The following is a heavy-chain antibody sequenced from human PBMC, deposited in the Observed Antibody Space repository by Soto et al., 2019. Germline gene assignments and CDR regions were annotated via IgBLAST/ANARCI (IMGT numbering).Heavy chain of an antibody. CDR2: IKSKTDGGTT. V-gene: IGHV3-15*07. CDR3: TTAGDYVSEPFDY. D-gene: IGHD4-17*01. Sequence: EVQLVESGGGLVKPGGSLRLSCAASGFTFSNAWMNWVRQAPGTGLEWVGRIKSKTDGGTTDYAAPVKGRFTISRDDSKNTLYLQMNSLTTEDTAVYYCTTAGDYVSEPFDYWGQGTLVTVSS. CDR1: GFTFSNAW. J-gene: IGHJ4*02.